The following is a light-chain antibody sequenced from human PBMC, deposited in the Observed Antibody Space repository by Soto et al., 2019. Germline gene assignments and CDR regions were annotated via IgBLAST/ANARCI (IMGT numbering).Light chain of an antibody. CDR3: TTDTDSHNLDD. Sequence: SVLTQPPSASGSPGQSVTMSCSGTSSDVGGYNYVSWYQQHPGKAPKLMIYEVSKRPSGVPDRFSGSKSGNTASLTVSGLQAEYEVDDTSTTDTDSHNLDDFVPVSKVP. CDR2: EVS. J-gene: IGLJ1*01. V-gene: IGLV2-8*01. CDR1: SSDVGGYNY.